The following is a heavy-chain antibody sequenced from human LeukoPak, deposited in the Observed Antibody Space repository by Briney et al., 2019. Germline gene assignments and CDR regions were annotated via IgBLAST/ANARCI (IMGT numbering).Heavy chain of an antibody. Sequence: ASVKVSCKASGYTFTGYYMHWVRQAPGQGLERMGWINPNSGGTNYAQKFQGRVTMTRDTSISTAYMELSRLRSDDTAVYYCARENRHSRPNNNWFDPWGQGTLVTVSS. V-gene: IGHV1-2*02. J-gene: IGHJ5*02. CDR3: ARENRHSRPNNNWFDP. CDR1: GYTFTGYY. D-gene: IGHD6-13*01. CDR2: INPNSGGT.